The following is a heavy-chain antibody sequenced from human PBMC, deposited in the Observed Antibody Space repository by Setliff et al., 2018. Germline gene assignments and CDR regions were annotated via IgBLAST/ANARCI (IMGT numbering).Heavy chain of an antibody. CDR2: INSDGSST. CDR1: GFTFSSYW. CDR3: ARDACPYSSSWCHHFDS. V-gene: IGHV3-74*01. Sequence: PGGSLRLSCAASGFTFSSYWMHWVRQAPGKGLVWVSRINSDGSSTSYADSVKGRFTISRDNAKNTLYLQMNSLRADDMAIYFCARDACPYSSSWCHHFDSWGQGTLVTVSS. D-gene: IGHD6-13*01. J-gene: IGHJ4*02.